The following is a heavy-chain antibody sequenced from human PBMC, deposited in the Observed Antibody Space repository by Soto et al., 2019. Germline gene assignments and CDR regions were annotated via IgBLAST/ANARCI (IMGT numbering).Heavy chain of an antibody. J-gene: IGHJ4*02. CDR3: ARALTGSSWSSDLYYFDY. CDR2: INHSGST. Sequence: SATLSLTCTVSGGSISSSSYYWSWIRQPPGKGLEWIGEINHSGSTNYNPSLKSRVTISVDTSKNQFSLKLSSVTAADTAVYYCARALTGSSWSSDLYYFDYWGQGTLVTVSS. CDR1: GGSISSSSYY. V-gene: IGHV4-39*07. D-gene: IGHD6-13*01.